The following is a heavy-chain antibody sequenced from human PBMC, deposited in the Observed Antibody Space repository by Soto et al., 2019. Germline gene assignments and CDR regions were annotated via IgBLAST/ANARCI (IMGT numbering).Heavy chain of an antibody. CDR2: IDYSGRP. CDR1: GGSVNTNY. D-gene: IGHD2-21*01. V-gene: IGHV4-59*02. Sequence: SETLSLTCTVSGGSVNTNYWTWIRQPPGRGPQWIGNIDYSGRPHYNPSLKSRVSMSIDMSKNQFSLRLNSVTAADTAVYYCARGRKDIVGPPDVFDIWGQGTMVPV. CDR3: ARGRKDIVGPPDVFDI. J-gene: IGHJ3*02.